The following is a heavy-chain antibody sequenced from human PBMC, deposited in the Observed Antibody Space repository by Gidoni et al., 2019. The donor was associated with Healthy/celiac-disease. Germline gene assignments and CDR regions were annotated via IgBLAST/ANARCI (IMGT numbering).Heavy chain of an antibody. CDR3: ARAGFSSSHQYYFDY. D-gene: IGHD6-13*01. CDR2: IKQDGSEK. V-gene: IGHV3-7*03. CDR1: GFTFSSYW. J-gene: IGHJ4*02. Sequence: EVQLVESGGGLVQPGGSLRLSCAASGFTFSSYWMSWVRQAPGKGLEWVANIKQDGSEKYYVDSVKGRFTISRDNAKNSLYLQMNSLRAEDTAVYYCARAGFSSSHQYYFDYWGQGTLVTVSS.